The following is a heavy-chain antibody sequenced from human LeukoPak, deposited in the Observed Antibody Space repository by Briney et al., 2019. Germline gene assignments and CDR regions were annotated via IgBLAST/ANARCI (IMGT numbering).Heavy chain of an antibody. CDR3: ARDMTSPYYDILTGYYRGKDAFDI. V-gene: IGHV4-59*12. CDR1: GGSISTYY. J-gene: IGHJ3*02. D-gene: IGHD3-9*01. Sequence: SETLSLTCTVSGGSISTYYWSWIRQPPGKGLEWIGYIYYSGSANYNPSLKSRVTISVDTSKNQFSLKLSSVTAADTAVYYCARDMTSPYYDILTGYYRGKDAFDIWGQGTMVTVSS. CDR2: IYYSGSA.